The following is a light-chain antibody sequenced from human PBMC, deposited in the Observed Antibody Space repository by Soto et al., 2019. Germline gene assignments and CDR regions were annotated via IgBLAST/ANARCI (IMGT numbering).Light chain of an antibody. CDR2: EGS. CDR3: CSYAGSSTLV. Sequence: QSALTQPASASGSPGQSITISCTGTSSDVGSYNLVSWYQQHPGKAPKLMIYEGSKRPSGVSNRFSGSKSGNTASRTISGLQAEDEADYYCCSYAGSSTLVFGGGTKLTVL. CDR1: SSDVGSYNL. J-gene: IGLJ2*01. V-gene: IGLV2-23*01.